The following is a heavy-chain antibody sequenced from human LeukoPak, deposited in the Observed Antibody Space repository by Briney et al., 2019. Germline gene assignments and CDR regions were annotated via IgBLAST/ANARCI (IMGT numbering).Heavy chain of an antibody. CDR2: INEDGSAK. CDR3: TRSRRDGNDY. Sequence: GGPLRLSCAASGFTFSSSWISWVRQAPGKGLEWVANINEDGSAKYYVDSVKGRFTISRDNAKRSLDLQVNSLRAEDTAVYYCTRSRRDGNDYWGQGTLVTASS. D-gene: IGHD5-24*01. V-gene: IGHV3-7*01. J-gene: IGHJ4*02. CDR1: GFTFSSSW.